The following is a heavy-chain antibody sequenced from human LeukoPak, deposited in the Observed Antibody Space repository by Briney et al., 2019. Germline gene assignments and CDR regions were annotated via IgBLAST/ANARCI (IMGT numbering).Heavy chain of an antibody. CDR3: ARGITTVVTYDAFDT. V-gene: IGHV3-11*01. CDR1: GFTFSDYY. J-gene: IGHJ3*02. D-gene: IGHD4-23*01. CDR2: ISSSGSTI. Sequence: GGSLRLSCAASGFTFSDYYMSWIRQAPGKGLEWVSYISSSGSTIYYADSVKGRFTISRDNAKNSPYLQMNSLRAEDTAVYYCARGITTVVTYDAFDTWGQGTMVTVSS.